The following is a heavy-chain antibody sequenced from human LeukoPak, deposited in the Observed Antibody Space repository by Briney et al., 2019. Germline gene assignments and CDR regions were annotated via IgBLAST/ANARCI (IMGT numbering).Heavy chain of an antibody. J-gene: IGHJ6*04. CDR2: TSGSGGST. V-gene: IGHV3-23*01. D-gene: IGHD6-19*01. Sequence: GGSLRLSCAASGFTFSSYAMSWVRQAPGKGLEWVSATSGSGGSTYYADSVKGRFTISRDNSKNTLYLQMNSLRAEDTAVYYCAKDHGSGWYYYYYGMDVWGKGTTVTVSS. CDR1: GFTFSSYA. CDR3: AKDHGSGWYYYYYGMDV.